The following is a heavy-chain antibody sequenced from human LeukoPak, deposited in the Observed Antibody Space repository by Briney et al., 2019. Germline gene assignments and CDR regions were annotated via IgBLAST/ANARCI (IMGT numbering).Heavy chain of an antibody. CDR3: ALRRSSGYYSNGFDP. V-gene: IGHV4-38-2*01. CDR2: IYHSGGT. CDR1: GYSISSGYY. D-gene: IGHD3-22*01. J-gene: IGHJ5*02. Sequence: KPSETLSLTCAVSGYSISSGYYWGWIRQPPGKGLEWIGSIYHSGGTYYNPSLKSRVTISVDTSKNQFSLKLSSVTAADPAVYNSALRRSSGYYSNGFDPWGQGNLVTVSS.